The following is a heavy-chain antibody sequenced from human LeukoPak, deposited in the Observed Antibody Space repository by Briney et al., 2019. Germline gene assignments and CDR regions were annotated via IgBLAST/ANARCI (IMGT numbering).Heavy chain of an antibody. V-gene: IGHV3-21*01. CDR2: ISSSSSRI. J-gene: IGHJ4*02. Sequence: GGSLRLSCAASGFTFSSFSMNWVRQAPGKGLEWVSSISSSSSRIYYADSVKGRFTISRDNAKNSLYLQMNSLRVEDTAVYYCVRERAGFDYWGQGTLVTVSS. CDR1: GFTFSSFS. CDR3: VRERAGFDY.